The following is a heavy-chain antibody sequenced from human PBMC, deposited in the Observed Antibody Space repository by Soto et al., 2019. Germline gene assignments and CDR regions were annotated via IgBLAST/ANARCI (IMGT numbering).Heavy chain of an antibody. CDR3: ARAQYYDFWSGSPFDY. CDR2: INHSGST. D-gene: IGHD3-3*01. J-gene: IGHJ4*02. V-gene: IGHV4-34*01. Sequence: PSETLSLTCAVYCGSFSGYYWCWIRQPPGKGLEWIGEINHSGSTNYNPSLKSRVTISVDTSKNQFSLKLSSVTAADTAVYYCARAQYYDFWSGSPFDYWGQGTLVTVSS. CDR1: CGSFSGYY.